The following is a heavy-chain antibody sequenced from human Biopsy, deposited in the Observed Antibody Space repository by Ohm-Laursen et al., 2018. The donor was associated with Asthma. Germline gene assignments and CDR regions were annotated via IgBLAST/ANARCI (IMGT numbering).Heavy chain of an antibody. Sequence: SQTLSLTCPVSGGYIDSHDWSWCWIRQSPGKGLQWLGYAHFSGSTHYNPSLDRRIRMSVDTSKSQVSLSLTSVSAADTAVYFCARVRRYGDIFFGMDVWGQGTTVTVSP. CDR1: GGYIDSHDWS. D-gene: IGHD4-17*01. CDR2: AHFSGST. V-gene: IGHV4-30-4*01. CDR3: ARVRRYGDIFFGMDV. J-gene: IGHJ6*01.